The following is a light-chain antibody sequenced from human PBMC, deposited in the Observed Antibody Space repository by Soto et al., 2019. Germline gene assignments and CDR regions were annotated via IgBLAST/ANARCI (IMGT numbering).Light chain of an antibody. Sequence: QSALTQPASVSGSPGQSITMSCTGSSSDIGTYNFVSWYQQHADKAPRLILHEVSNRPSGVSSRFSGSKSGNSASLTISGLQPEDEAHYFCSSYAATSSLVFGGGTQLTVL. CDR3: SSYAATSSLV. V-gene: IGLV2-14*01. CDR2: EVS. J-gene: IGLJ3*02. CDR1: SSDIGTYNF.